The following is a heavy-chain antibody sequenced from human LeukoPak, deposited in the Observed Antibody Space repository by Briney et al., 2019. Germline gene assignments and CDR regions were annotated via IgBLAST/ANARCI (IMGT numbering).Heavy chain of an antibody. Sequence: ASVKVSCKASGYTFTSYDINWVRQATGQGLEWMGWMNPNSGNTGYAQKFQGRVTMTRNTSISTAYMELSSLRSEDTAVYYCASVRARGRKGSYYFDYWGQGTLVTVSS. CDR2: MNPNSGNT. CDR3: ASVRARGRKGSYYFDY. CDR1: GYTFTSYD. J-gene: IGHJ4*02. V-gene: IGHV1-8*01. D-gene: IGHD1-26*01.